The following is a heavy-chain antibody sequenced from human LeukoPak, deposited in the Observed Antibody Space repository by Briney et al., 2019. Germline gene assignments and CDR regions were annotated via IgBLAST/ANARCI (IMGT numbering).Heavy chain of an antibody. D-gene: IGHD2-2*01. CDR2: IRGGSDFI. Sequence: GGSLRLSCAASGFSFSVYSMTWVRQAPGKGLEWVSSIRGGSDFIYHADSVKGRFTVSRDNAKNSLYLQMNSLRAEDTAVYYCAGDHAGIVLPAAVGAHWGQGTLVTVSS. J-gene: IGHJ4*02. CDR3: AGDHAGIVLPAAVGAH. V-gene: IGHV3-21*01. CDR1: GFSFSVYS.